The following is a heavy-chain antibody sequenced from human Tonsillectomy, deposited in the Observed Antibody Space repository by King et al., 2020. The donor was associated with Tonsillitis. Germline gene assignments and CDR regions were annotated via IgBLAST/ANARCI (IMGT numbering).Heavy chain of an antibody. V-gene: IGHV4-39*02. CDR2: IFYTGTT. Sequence: LQLQESGPGLVKPSETLSLTCTVSDGSISTDTYYWGWIRQPPGQGLEWIGIIFYTGTTYYNPSLKSRVTISVDTSKNQFSLKLRSVTAADTAVYFCATDGSKAGLEYWGRGALVTVSS. CDR1: DGSISTDTYY. D-gene: IGHD3-3*01. CDR3: ATDGSKAGLEY. J-gene: IGHJ4*02.